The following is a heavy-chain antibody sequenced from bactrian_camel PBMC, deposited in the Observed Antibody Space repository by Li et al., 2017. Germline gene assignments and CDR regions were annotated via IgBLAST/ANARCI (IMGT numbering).Heavy chain of an antibody. CDR2: ILAVVSGGDI. J-gene: IGHJ6*01. Sequence: DVQLVESGGGSVQAGGSLTLSCAVSGLSNDRLCLGWFRQVPGKEREGVAYILAVVSGGDIRYAGSVKGRFTISRDNAKNMVTLQMNSLKSEDTALYYCATDPTLILAAGGSVFGHWGQGTQVTVS. CDR3: ATDPTLILAAGGSVFGH. CDR1: GLSNDRLC. V-gene: IGHV3S66*01. D-gene: IGHD1*01.